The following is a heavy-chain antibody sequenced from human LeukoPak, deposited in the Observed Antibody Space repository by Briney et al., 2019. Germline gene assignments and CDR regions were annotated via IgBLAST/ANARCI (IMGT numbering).Heavy chain of an antibody. CDR3: AKLRAYYYDSSGYFRLFDY. D-gene: IGHD3-22*01. J-gene: IGHJ4*02. CDR2: IKQDGSEK. CDR1: GFTFSSYW. V-gene: IGHV3-7*03. Sequence: GGSLRLSCAASGFTFSSYWMSWVRQAPGKGLEWVANIKQDGSEKYYVDSVKGRFTISRDNSKNTLYLQMNSLRAEDTAVYYCAKLRAYYYDSSGYFRLFDYWGQGTLVTVSS.